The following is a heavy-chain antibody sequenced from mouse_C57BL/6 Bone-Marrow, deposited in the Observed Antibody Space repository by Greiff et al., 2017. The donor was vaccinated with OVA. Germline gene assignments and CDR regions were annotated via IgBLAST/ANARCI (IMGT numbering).Heavy chain of an antibody. D-gene: IGHD1-1*01. J-gene: IGHJ1*03. V-gene: IGHV1-55*01. CDR3: ARGTTVVAPFDV. CDR1: GYTFTSYW. Sequence: QVQLQQSGAELVKPGASVKMSCKASGYTFTSYWITWVKQRPGQGLEWIGDIYPGSGSTNYNEKFKSKATLTVDTSSSTAYMQLSSLTSEDSAVYYCARGTTVVAPFDVWGTGTTVTVSS. CDR2: IYPGSGST.